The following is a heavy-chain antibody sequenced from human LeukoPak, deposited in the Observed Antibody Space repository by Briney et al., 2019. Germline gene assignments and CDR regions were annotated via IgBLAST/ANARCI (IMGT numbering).Heavy chain of an antibody. CDR3: AKGNPGGDYFDY. Sequence: GGSLRLSCAASGFTFSSYWMNWARQAPGKGLEWVASINHNGNVNYYVDSVKGRFTISRDNSKNTLYLQMNSLRAEDTAVYYCAKGNPGGDYFDYWGQGTLVTVSS. CDR1: GFTFSSYW. J-gene: IGHJ4*02. D-gene: IGHD4-23*01. CDR2: INHNGNVN. V-gene: IGHV3-7*03.